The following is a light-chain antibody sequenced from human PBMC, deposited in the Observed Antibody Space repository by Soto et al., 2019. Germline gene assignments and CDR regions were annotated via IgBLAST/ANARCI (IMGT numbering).Light chain of an antibody. CDR1: QGISSS. CDR2: AAS. J-gene: IGKJ5*01. V-gene: IGKV1-9*01. CDR3: QLLANFPLT. Sequence: DIQLTQSPSFLSASVGDRVTITCRASQGISSSLAWYQQKPGEAPKLLIYAASTLQSGVPSRSSGSGYGTEFTLTISSLQPEDFASYYCQLLANFPLTFGQGTRLEIK.